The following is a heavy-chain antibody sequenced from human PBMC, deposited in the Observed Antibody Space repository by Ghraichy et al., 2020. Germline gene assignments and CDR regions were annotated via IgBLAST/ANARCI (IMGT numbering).Heavy chain of an antibody. CDR3: AKGAMVRGDRY. V-gene: IGHV3-23*01. J-gene: IGHJ4*02. CDR1: GFTFSNYA. D-gene: IGHD3-10*01. CDR2: ISGSGTAT. Sequence: GGSLRLSCAASGFTFSNYALTWVRQAPGMGLEWVSAISGSGTATYYADSVKGRFTISRDNSKNMLFLQLNSLRAEDTAVYYCAKGAMVRGDRYWGQGTLVTVSS.